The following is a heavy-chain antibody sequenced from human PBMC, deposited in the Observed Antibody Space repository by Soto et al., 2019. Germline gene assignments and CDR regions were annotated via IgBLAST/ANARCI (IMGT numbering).Heavy chain of an antibody. Sequence: SETLSLTCTVSGGSISSYYWSWIRQPPGKGLEWIGYIYYSGSTNYNPSLKGRVTISVDKSRNQFSLKLSSVTAADTAVYYCARRWGEGRVDYWGQGTLVTVSS. CDR3: ARRWGEGRVDY. CDR2: IYYSGST. D-gene: IGHD3-10*01. J-gene: IGHJ4*02. V-gene: IGHV4-59*12. CDR1: GGSISSYY.